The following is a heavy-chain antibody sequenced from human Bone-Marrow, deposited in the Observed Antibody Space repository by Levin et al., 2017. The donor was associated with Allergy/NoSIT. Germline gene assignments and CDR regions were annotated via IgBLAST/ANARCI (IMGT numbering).Heavy chain of an antibody. D-gene: IGHD6-13*01. CDR3: ARESGTQGQHSRSWYYFDY. V-gene: IGHV3-11*01. J-gene: IGHJ4*02. Sequence: GGSLRLSCAASGFTFSDYYMSWIRQAPGKGLEWVSYISSSGSTIYYADSVKGRFTISRDNAKNSLYLQMNSLRAEDTAVYYCARESGTQGQHSRSWYYFDYWGQGTLVTVSS. CDR1: GFTFSDYY. CDR2: ISSSGSTI.